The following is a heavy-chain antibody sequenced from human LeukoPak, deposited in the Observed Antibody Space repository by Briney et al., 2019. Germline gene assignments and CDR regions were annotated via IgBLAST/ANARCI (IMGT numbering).Heavy chain of an antibody. CDR2: ISSSGSTI. J-gene: IGHJ4*02. CDR3: ARALGWLPENY. D-gene: IGHD5-24*01. V-gene: IGHV3-48*03. Sequence: GGSLRLSCAAPGFTFSSYEMNWVRQAPGKGLEWVSYISSSGSTIYYADSVKGRFTISRDNAKNSLYLQMNSLRAEDTAVYYCARALGWLPENYWGQGTLVTVSS. CDR1: GFTFSSYE.